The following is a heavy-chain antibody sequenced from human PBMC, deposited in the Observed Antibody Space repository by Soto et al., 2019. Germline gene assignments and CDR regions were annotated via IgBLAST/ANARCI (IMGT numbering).Heavy chain of an antibody. CDR1: GGSFSGYY. J-gene: IGHJ5*02. D-gene: IGHD2-15*01. Sequence: SETLSLTCAVYGGSFSGYYWSWIRQPPGKGLEWIGEINHSGSTNYNPSLKSRVTISVDTSKNQFSLKLSSVTAADTAVYYCARYVVVAATSFWFDPWGQGTLVTVSS. V-gene: IGHV4-34*01. CDR3: ARYVVVAATSFWFDP. CDR2: INHSGST.